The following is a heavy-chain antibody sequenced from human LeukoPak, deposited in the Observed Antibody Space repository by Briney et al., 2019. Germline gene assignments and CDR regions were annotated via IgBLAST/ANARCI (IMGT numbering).Heavy chain of an antibody. CDR3: ARGGGLDV. CDR2: INHNGNVN. V-gene: IGHV3-7*03. J-gene: IGHJ6*02. Sequence: GGSLRLSCAASGFTFSSYWMNWARQVPGKGLEWVASINHNGNVNYYVDSVKGRFTISRDNAKNSLYLQMSNLRAEDTAVYFCARGGGLDVWGQGATVTVSS. CDR1: GFTFSSYW. D-gene: IGHD3-16*01.